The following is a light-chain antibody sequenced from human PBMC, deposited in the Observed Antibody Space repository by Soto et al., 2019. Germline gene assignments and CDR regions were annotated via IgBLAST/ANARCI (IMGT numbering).Light chain of an antibody. Sequence: QSALTQPPSASGSPGQSVAISCTGTSSDVGGYNYVSWHQQHPGKAPKLMIYEVNKRPSGVPDRFSGSKSGNTASLTISGLQAADEADYYCSLYTSENTYVFGTGTKVTVL. CDR1: SSDVGGYNY. J-gene: IGLJ1*01. V-gene: IGLV2-8*01. CDR2: EVN. CDR3: SLYTSENTYV.